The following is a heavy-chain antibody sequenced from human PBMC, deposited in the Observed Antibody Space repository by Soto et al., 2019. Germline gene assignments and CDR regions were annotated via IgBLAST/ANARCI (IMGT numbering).Heavy chain of an antibody. Sequence: QVQLVESGGGVVQPGRSLRLSCAASGFTFSSYGMHWVRQAPGKGLEWVAVISYDGSNKYYADSVKGRFTISRDNSKNTLYLQMNSLRAEDTAVYYCAKDLQGEEDSGYVGSAFDIWGQGTMVTVSS. CDR2: ISYDGSNK. J-gene: IGHJ3*02. CDR3: AKDLQGEEDSGYVGSAFDI. CDR1: GFTFSSYG. V-gene: IGHV3-30*18. D-gene: IGHD5-12*01.